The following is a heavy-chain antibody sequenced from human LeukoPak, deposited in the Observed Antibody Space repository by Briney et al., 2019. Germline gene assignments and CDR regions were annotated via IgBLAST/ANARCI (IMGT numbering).Heavy chain of an antibody. V-gene: IGHV1-2*02. D-gene: IGHD5-12*01. Sequence: ASVKVSCKASGYTFTGYYMHWVRQAPGQGLEWMGWINPNSGGTNYAQKFQGRVTMTRDTSISTAYMELSRLRSDDTAVYYCARDCTPQPRGYSGYGPAYYFDYWGQGTLVTVSS. CDR1: GYTFTGYY. CDR2: INPNSGGT. J-gene: IGHJ4*02. CDR3: ARDCTPQPRGYSGYGPAYYFDY.